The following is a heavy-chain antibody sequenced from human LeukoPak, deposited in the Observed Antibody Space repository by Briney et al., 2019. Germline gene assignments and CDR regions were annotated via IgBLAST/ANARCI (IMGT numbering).Heavy chain of an antibody. V-gene: IGHV4-39*01. CDR2: IYYSGST. J-gene: IGHJ3*02. Sequence: SETLSLTCTVSGGSISSGSYSWGWIRQPPGKGLEWIGSIYYSGSTYYNPSLKSRVTISVDTSKNQFSLKLSSVTAADTAVYYCARHPDYYDSSGPHDAFDIWGQGTMVTVSS. CDR1: GGSISSGSYS. CDR3: ARHPDYYDSSGPHDAFDI. D-gene: IGHD3-22*01.